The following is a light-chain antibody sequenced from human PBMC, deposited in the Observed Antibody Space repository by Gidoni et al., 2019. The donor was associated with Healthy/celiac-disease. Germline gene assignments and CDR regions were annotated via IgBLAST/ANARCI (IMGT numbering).Light chain of an antibody. CDR1: QSISSY. CDR2: AAS. J-gene: IGKJ4*01. V-gene: IGKV1-39*01. Sequence: DIQMTQCPSALSASVGDRVTITCRASQSISSYLNWYQQKPGKAPKLLIYAASSLQSGVPSRFSGSGSGKDFTLTISSLQPEDCATYYCQQSYSTPPTFGEGTKVEIK. CDR3: QQSYSTPPT.